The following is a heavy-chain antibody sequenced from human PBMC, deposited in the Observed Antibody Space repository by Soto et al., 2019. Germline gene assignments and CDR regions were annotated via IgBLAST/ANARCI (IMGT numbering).Heavy chain of an antibody. D-gene: IGHD2-21*02. CDR3: ARSGVTGIVIPSHWFDP. J-gene: IGHJ5*02. Sequence: QVQLQQSGPGLLKPSQILSLTCTVSGDSIGGVGYWSWIRQFPGRGLEWIGCISSSGSTYYNPTLNSLTSLSLDSSHHQFSLKLLSVTVADTAIYYWARSGVTGIVIPSHWFDPWGQGTLVTVSS. CDR2: ISSSGST. V-gene: IGHV4-31*01. CDR1: GDSIGGVGY.